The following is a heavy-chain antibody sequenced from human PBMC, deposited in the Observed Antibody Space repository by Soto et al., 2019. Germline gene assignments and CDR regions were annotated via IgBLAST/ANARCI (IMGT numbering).Heavy chain of an antibody. CDR2: ISYDGSNK. J-gene: IGHJ4*02. V-gene: IGHV3-30*04. CDR1: GFTFSSYA. D-gene: IGHD7-27*01. Sequence: GGSLRLSCAASGFTFSSYAMHWVRQAPGKGLEWVAFISYDGSNKYYADSVKGRFTISRDNSKNTLYLQMNSLRAEDTAVYYCARRGNNWGVFDYWGQGTLVTVSS. CDR3: ARRGNNWGVFDY.